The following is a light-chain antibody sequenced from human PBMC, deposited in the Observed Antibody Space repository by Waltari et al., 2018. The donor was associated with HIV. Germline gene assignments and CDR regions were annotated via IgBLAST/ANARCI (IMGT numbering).Light chain of an antibody. Sequence: QSALTQPASVSGSPGQSITISCTGTSRDGGASNYFSWYHQHPDKAPKLMIYEVSNRPSGVSNRVSGSKSGNTASLTISGLQAEDEADYYCSSYTTTRTLVFGGGTKLTVL. V-gene: IGLV2-14*01. CDR3: SSYTTTRTLV. CDR2: EVS. CDR1: SRDGGASNY. J-gene: IGLJ2*01.